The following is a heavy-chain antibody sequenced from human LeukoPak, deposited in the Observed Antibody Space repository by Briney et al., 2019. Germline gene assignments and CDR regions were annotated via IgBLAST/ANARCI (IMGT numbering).Heavy chain of an antibody. D-gene: IGHD3-3*01. J-gene: IGHJ4*02. CDR1: GFTFSSYA. CDR3: AKDASARPSDY. V-gene: IGHV3-23*01. Sequence: GGSLRLPCAASGFTFSSYAMSWFRQAPGKGLEWVSYISDSGGRTYYADSVKGRFTISRDNSKNTLHLQMSSLRAEDAAIYYCAKDASARPSDYWGPGTLVTVSS. CDR2: ISDSGGRT.